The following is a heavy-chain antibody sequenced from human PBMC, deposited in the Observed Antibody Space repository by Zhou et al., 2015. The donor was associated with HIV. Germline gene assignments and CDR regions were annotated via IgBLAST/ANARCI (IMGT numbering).Heavy chain of an antibody. J-gene: IGHJ6*02. D-gene: IGHD3-9*01. Sequence: IQLLESGGGLVQPGGSLRLSCAASGFNFLDYAMHWVRHAPGKGLEWVAVIWYDGSYKYYADSVKGRFTISRDNSKNTLYLQMNNLRVEDTAVYYCARGPYYDILTGPGDGMDVWGQGTTVTGLL. CDR3: ARGPYYDILTGPGDGMDV. V-gene: IGHV3-33*08. CDR1: GFNFLDYA. CDR2: IWYDGSYK.